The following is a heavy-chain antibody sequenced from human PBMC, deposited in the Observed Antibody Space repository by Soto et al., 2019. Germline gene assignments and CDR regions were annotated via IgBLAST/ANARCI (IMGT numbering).Heavy chain of an antibody. V-gene: IGHV3-21*01. CDR1: GFTFSSYS. CDR2: ISSSSSYI. CDR3: ARDLRDFWSGYSNYYYYYGMDV. Sequence: LRLSCAASGFTFSSYSMNWVRQAPGKGLEWVSSISSSSSYIYYADSVKGRFTISRDNAKNSLYLQMNSLRAEDTAVYYCARDLRDFWSGYSNYYYYYGMDVWSQGTTVTVSS. D-gene: IGHD3-3*01. J-gene: IGHJ6*02.